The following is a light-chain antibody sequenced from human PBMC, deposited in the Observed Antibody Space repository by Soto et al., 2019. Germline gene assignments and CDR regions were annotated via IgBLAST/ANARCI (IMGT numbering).Light chain of an antibody. J-gene: IGKJ5*01. V-gene: IGKV1-13*02. CDR3: HQFNSYPIT. CDR1: QGISSA. Sequence: AIQLTQSPSSLSASVGDRVTITCRASQGISSALAWYQQKPGKAPKLLIYDASSLESGVTSRFSGSGSVTDFTLTISSLQPEDFATYHCHQFNSYPITFGQGTRLETK. CDR2: DAS.